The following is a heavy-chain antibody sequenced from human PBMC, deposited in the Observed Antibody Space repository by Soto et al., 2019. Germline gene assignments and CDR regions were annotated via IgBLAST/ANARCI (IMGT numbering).Heavy chain of an antibody. J-gene: IGHJ6*02. CDR2: IYYSGST. Sequence: SETLSLTCTVSGGSISSYYWSWIRQPPGKGLEWIGYIYYSGSTNYNPSLKSRATISVDTSKNQFSLKLSSVTAADTAVYYCARSYYDFWSGYAPGYYYGMDVWGQGTTVTVSS. CDR1: GGSISSYY. CDR3: ARSYYDFWSGYAPGYYYGMDV. D-gene: IGHD3-3*01. V-gene: IGHV4-59*01.